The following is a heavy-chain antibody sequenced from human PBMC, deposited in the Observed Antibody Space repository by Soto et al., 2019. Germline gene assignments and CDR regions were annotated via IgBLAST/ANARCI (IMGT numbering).Heavy chain of an antibody. CDR1: GGSISSSSYY. V-gene: IGHV4-39*01. J-gene: IGHJ4*02. CDR3: AASYDSSGYYLSVFDY. Sequence: XGTLSLTCTVSGGSISSSSYYWGWIRQPPGKGLEWIGSIYYSGSTYYNPSLKSRVTISVDTSKNQFSLKLSSVTAADTAVYYCAASYDSSGYYLSVFDYWGQGTLVTVSS. CDR2: IYYSGST. D-gene: IGHD3-22*01.